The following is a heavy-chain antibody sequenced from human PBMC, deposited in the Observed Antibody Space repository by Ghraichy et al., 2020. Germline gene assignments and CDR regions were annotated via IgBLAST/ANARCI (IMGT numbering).Heavy chain of an antibody. Sequence: SETLSLTCAVYGGSFSGYYWSWIRQPPGKGLEWIGEINHSGSTNYNPSLKSRVTISVDTSKNQFSLKLSSVTAADTAVYYCARGWGNYYGSGSYYYDYWGQGTLVTVSS. D-gene: IGHD3-10*01. CDR2: INHSGST. CDR3: ARGWGNYYGSGSYYYDY. V-gene: IGHV4-34*01. CDR1: GGSFSGYY. J-gene: IGHJ4*02.